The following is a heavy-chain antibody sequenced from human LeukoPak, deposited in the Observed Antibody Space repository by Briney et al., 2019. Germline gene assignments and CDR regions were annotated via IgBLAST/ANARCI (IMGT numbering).Heavy chain of an antibody. V-gene: IGHV3-66*01. J-gene: IGHJ4*02. Sequence: PGGSLRLSCAASVFTVNSNYMSWVRQATGKGLEGVSIIYSSGSTYYADSVKGRFTISRDNSKKTLYLQMNRLRAKYTSAYNFARGALGGGGYWGQGTLGTVSS. CDR3: ARGALGGGGY. CDR1: VFTVNSNY. D-gene: IGHD3-10*01. CDR2: IYSSGST.